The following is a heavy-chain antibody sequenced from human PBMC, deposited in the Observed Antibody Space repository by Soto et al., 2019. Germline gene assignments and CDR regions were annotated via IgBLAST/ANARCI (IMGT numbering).Heavy chain of an antibody. CDR1: GGSISSSSYY. J-gene: IGHJ6*03. Sequence: PSETLSLTCTVSGGSISSSSYYWGWISQPPGMALEWIGEINHLGSINYNPSLKSRVTMSVDTSKNQFSLTLNSVTAADTATYYCARGGISHWAYFYYMDVWDRGTTVTVS. CDR2: INHLGSI. D-gene: IGHD2-21*01. V-gene: IGHV4-39*07. CDR3: ARGGISHWAYFYYMDV.